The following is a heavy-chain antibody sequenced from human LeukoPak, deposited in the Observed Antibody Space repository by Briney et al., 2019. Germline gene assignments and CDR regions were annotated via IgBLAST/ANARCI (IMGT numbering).Heavy chain of an antibody. CDR1: GGSISSSSYY. CDR3: ARGGPIVVVTASLYYYYGMDV. J-gene: IGHJ6*02. V-gene: IGHV4-39*07. Sequence: SETLSLTCTVSGGSISSSSYYWGWIRQPPGKGLEWIGSIYYSGNTYYNPSLKSRVTISVDTSKNQFSLKLSSVTAADTAVYYCARGGPIVVVTASLYYYYGMDVWGQGTTVTVSS. D-gene: IGHD2-21*02. CDR2: IYYSGNT.